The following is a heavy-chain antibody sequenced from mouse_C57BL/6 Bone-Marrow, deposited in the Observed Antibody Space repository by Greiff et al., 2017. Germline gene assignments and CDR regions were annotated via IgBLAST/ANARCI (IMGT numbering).Heavy chain of an antibody. CDR3: ARDRITTVVATGFNWYFDV. V-gene: IGHV15-2*01. CDR2: ILPSIGRT. CDR1: DSEVFPIAY. J-gene: IGHJ1*03. Sequence: QVQLQQSGSELRSPGSSVKLSCKDFDSEVFPIAYMSWVRQKPGHGFEWIGGILPSIGRTIYGEKFEDKATLDADTLSNTAYLELNSLTSEDSAIYYCARDRITTVVATGFNWYFDVWGTGTTVTVSS. D-gene: IGHD1-1*01.